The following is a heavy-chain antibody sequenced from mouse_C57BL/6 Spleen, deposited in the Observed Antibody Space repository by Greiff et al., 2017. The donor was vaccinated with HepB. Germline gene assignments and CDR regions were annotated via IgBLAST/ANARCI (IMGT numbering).Heavy chain of an antibody. CDR3: AREGIYDGYPGFAY. CDR2: IYPRDGST. V-gene: IGHV1-78*01. D-gene: IGHD2-3*01. Sequence: VQLQQSDAELVKPGASVKISCKASGYTFTDHTIHWVKQRPEQGLEWIGYIYPRDGSTKYNEKFKGKATLTAEKSSSTAYMQLNSLTSEDSAVYFCAREGIYDGYPGFAYWGQGTLVTVSA. J-gene: IGHJ3*01. CDR1: GYTFTDHT.